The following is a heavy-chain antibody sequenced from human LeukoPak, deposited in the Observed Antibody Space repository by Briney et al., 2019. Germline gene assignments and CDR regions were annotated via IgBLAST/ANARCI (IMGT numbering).Heavy chain of an antibody. D-gene: IGHD3-3*02. CDR2: ISSSSSYI. Sequence: PGGSLRLSCAASGFSFTTSTMNWVRQAPGKGLEWVSSISSSSSYIYYADSVKGRFTISRDNAKNSLSLQMNSLRAEDTAIYYCARDSYWLEGSIGAFDIWGQGTMVTVSS. V-gene: IGHV3-21*06. CDR3: ARDSYWLEGSIGAFDI. CDR1: GFSFTTST. J-gene: IGHJ3*02.